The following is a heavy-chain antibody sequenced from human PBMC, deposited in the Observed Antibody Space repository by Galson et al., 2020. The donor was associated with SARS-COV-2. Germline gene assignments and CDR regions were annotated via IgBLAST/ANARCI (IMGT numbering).Heavy chain of an antibody. CDR3: ARARTLRYFDWLFSGEDYGMDV. CDR2: INPNSGGT. V-gene: IGHV1-2*02. Sequence: GESLKISCKASGYTFTGYYMHWVRQAPGQGLEWMGWINPNSGGTNYAQKFQGRVTMTRDTSISTAYMELSRLRSDDTAVYYCARARTLRYFDWLFSGEDYGMDVWGQGTTVTVSS. D-gene: IGHD3-9*01. CDR1: GYTFTGYY. J-gene: IGHJ6*02.